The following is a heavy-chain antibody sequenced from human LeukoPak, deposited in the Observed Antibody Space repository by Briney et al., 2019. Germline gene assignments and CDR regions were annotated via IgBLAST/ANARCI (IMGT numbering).Heavy chain of an antibody. CDR2: SSSGSTM. D-gene: IGHD6-19*01. CDR3: AREDSSGLDY. CDR1: GFTFSIYE. V-gene: IGHV3-48*03. Sequence: GGSLRLSRAASGFTFSIYEMNWVRQAPGKGLEWVPSSSGSTMYYADSVKGRFTISRDNAKNSLYLQMNSLRAEDTAIYYCAREDSSGLDYWGQGTLVTVSS. J-gene: IGHJ4*02.